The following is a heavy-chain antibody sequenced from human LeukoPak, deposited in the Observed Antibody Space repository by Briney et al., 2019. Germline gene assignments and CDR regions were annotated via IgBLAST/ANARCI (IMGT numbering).Heavy chain of an antibody. V-gene: IGHV1-18*01. CDR1: GYSFSNYD. CDR3: ARDPYHRLGPPLDL. CDR2: ISTSNGDT. D-gene: IGHD2-2*01. J-gene: IGHJ5*02. Sequence: GASVKVSCKASGYSFSNYDITWVRQVPGQGLEWMGRISTSNGDTNFAQSLQGRLTMTTDTSTSTVYMELWSLRSDDTAVYYCARDPYHRLGPPLDLWGQGTLVTVSS.